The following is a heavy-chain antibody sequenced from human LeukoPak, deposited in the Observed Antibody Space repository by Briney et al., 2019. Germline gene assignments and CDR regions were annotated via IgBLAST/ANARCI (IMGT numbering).Heavy chain of an antibody. CDR1: GFTLSSYG. Sequence: GESLKISCAASGFTLSSYGIHWVRQAPGKGLEWVAFMRYDGSNKYYADSVKGRFIISRDNLKNTLNLQMNSLRVEDTAVYYCGSRTVAIWGPGTMVTVSS. CDR3: GSRTVAI. D-gene: IGHD1-1*01. J-gene: IGHJ3*02. V-gene: IGHV3-30*02. CDR2: MRYDGSNK.